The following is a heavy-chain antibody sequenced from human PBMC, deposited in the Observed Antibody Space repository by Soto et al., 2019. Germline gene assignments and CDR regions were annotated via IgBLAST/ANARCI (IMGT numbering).Heavy chain of an antibody. V-gene: IGHV4-59*01. D-gene: IGHD5-12*01. Sequence: QVQLQESGPGLVKPSETLSLTCTVSGGSISSYYWSWIRQPPGKGLEWIGYIYYSGSTNYNPSLKSRITISVDTSKNQFSLKLSSVTAADTAVYYCARDGYNYFDYWGQGTLVTVSS. CDR2: IYYSGST. CDR1: GGSISSYY. J-gene: IGHJ4*02. CDR3: ARDGYNYFDY.